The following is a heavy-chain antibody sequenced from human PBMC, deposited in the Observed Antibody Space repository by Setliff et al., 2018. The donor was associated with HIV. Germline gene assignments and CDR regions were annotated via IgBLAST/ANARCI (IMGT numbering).Heavy chain of an antibody. V-gene: IGHV1-69*13. Sequence: SVKVSCKASGDSFSNYAISWVRQAPGQGLEWMGQIVPIFGTPSYAQKFQGRVTITADESTNTAFMELGSLRSDDTAVYYCATDPQKGGYYYYMDVWGKGTTVTSP. J-gene: IGHJ6*03. D-gene: IGHD2-15*01. CDR3: ATDPQKGGYYYYMDV. CDR1: GDSFSNYA. CDR2: IVPIFGTP.